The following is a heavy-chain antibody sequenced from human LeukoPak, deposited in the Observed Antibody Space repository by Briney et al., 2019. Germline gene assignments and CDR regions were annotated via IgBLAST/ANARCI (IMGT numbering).Heavy chain of an antibody. J-gene: IGHJ4*02. CDR2: ISTYNGNT. V-gene: IGHV1-18*01. D-gene: IGHD4/OR15-4a*01. CDR3: AKIAYGANFFDY. CDR1: GYTLTNHD. Sequence: APVHVSFQAFGYTLTNHDINWGRQAPGQGLEWMGWISTYNGNTNYAQKLQGRDTMTTDTSTSTVYMELRSLRSDDTAVYYCAKIAYGANFFDYWGQGTLVTVSS.